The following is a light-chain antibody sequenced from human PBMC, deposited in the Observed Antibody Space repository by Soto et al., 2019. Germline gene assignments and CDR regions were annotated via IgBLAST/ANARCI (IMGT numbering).Light chain of an antibody. CDR3: SSYTDTNTYV. Sequence: QSALAQPASVSGSPGQSITISCTRTSSDVENYRLISWYQHHPGKVPKVVIFEATKRPSGVSTRFSGSKSGNTASLTISGLQAEDEADYYCSSYTDTNTYVFGSGTKVTVL. CDR2: EAT. CDR1: SSDVENYRL. J-gene: IGLJ1*01. V-gene: IGLV2-23*01.